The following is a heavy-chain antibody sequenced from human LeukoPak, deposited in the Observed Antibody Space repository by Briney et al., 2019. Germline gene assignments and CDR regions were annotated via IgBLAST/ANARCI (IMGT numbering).Heavy chain of an antibody. J-gene: IGHJ4*02. Sequence: PGGSLRLSCAASGFTFSSYAMHWVRQAPGKGLEWVAVISYDGSNKYYADSVKGRFTISRDNSKNTLYLQMNSLRAEDTAVYYCARGGWLRFFDYWGQGTLVTVSS. CDR1: GFTFSSYA. CDR2: ISYDGSNK. D-gene: IGHD5-12*01. V-gene: IGHV3-30*04. CDR3: ARGGWLRFFDY.